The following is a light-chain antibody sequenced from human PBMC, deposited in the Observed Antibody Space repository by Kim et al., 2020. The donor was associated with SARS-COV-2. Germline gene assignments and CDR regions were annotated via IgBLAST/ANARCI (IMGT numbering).Light chain of an antibody. CDR1: SSNIGQNY. CDR3: GTWDSSLNGLV. Sequence: GQKVPISGPGSSSNIGQNYVSWYQQFPGTAPKLLIYDNNKRHSGIPDRFSGSKSGTSATLGITGLQTGDEADYYCGTWDSSLNGLVFGGGTQLTVL. CDR2: DNN. V-gene: IGLV1-51*01. J-gene: IGLJ2*01.